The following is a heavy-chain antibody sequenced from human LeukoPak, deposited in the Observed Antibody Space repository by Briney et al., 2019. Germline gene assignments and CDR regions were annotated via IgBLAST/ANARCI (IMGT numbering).Heavy chain of an antibody. CDR2: IYPGDSDT. V-gene: IGHV5-51*01. CDR1: GYSFTSYW. D-gene: IGHD4-23*01. CDR3: ARGYGGLISFFDY. J-gene: IGHJ4*02. Sequence: GESLKISCKGSGYSFTSYWIGWVRQMPGKGLEWMGIIYPGDSDTKYSLSFQGQVTISADKSINTAYLQWSSLKASDTAIYYCARGYGGLISFFDYWGQGTLVTVSS.